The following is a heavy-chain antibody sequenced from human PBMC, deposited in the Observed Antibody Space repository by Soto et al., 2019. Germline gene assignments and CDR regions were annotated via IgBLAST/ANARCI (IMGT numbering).Heavy chain of an antibody. J-gene: IGHJ4*02. D-gene: IGHD3-22*01. CDR2: INTYNGNT. CDR3: ARAGIGYDSSGDYN. CDR1: GYPFISYG. V-gene: IGHV1-18*01. Sequence: QVQLVQSGAEVKKPGASVKVSCKASGYPFISYGITWVRQAPGQGLEWMGWINTYNGNTNYAQRFQGRVTMTTDTYTRKAYLEGRSLRSDDTAGYYCARAGIGYDSSGDYNWGQGTLVTVSS.